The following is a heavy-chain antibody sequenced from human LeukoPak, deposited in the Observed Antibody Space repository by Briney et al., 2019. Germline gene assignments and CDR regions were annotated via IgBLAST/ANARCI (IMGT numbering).Heavy chain of an antibody. V-gene: IGHV3-23*01. CDR1: GFTFSNYA. CDR3: AKWGDYDVLTGYYVPDY. J-gene: IGHJ4*02. D-gene: IGHD3-9*01. CDR2: ILGSGGST. Sequence: GASLRLSCAASGFTFSNYAMSWVRQAPGKGLEWVSAILGSGGSTYYADSVKGRFTVSRDNSKSTLYLQMNSLRAEDTALYYCAKWGDYDVLTGYYVPDYWGQGTLVTFSS.